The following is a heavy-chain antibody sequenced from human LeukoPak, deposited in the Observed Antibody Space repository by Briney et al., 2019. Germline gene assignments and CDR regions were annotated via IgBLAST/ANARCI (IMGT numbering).Heavy chain of an antibody. J-gene: IGHJ4*02. CDR2: ITGSGPYM. V-gene: IGHV3-21*06. CDR1: GFTFSTFA. Sequence: GGSLRLSCATSGFTFSTFAMHWVRLSPGKGLEWVSSITGSGPYMLYADSVKHRFTISRDNTKNLLYLEMNSLRAEDTAMYFCVRDVGAVRGEVYFDYWGQGTLVTVSS. CDR3: VRDVGAVRGEVYFDY. D-gene: IGHD3-10*01.